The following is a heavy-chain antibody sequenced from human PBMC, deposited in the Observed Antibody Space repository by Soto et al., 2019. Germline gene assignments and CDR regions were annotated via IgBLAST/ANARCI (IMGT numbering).Heavy chain of an antibody. J-gene: IGHJ5*02. V-gene: IGHV4-59*01. D-gene: IGHD6-13*01. CDR1: GGSINDYY. CDR2: MYYSETT. Sequence: PSETLSLTCAVSGGSINDYYWSWIRQTPGKGLEWVGFMYYSETTKYNPSVKGRVNMSLDTSKNQVSLHLQSVTAADTAVYYCARANSSTWYKLEYKWFDPWGQGTLVTVSS. CDR3: ARANSSTWYKLEYKWFDP.